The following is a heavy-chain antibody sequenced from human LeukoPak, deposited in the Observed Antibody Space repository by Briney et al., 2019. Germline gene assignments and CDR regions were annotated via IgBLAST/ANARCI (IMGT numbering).Heavy chain of an antibody. Sequence: SQTLSLTCTVSGGSISSGSYYWSWIRQPAGKGLEWIGRIYTSGSTNYNPSLKSRVTISVDTSKNQFSLKLSSVTAADTAVYYCASIRDGYNSGAFDYWGQGTLVTVSS. J-gene: IGHJ4*02. CDR3: ASIRDGYNSGAFDY. CDR1: GGSISSGSYY. CDR2: IYTSGST. V-gene: IGHV4-61*02. D-gene: IGHD5-24*01.